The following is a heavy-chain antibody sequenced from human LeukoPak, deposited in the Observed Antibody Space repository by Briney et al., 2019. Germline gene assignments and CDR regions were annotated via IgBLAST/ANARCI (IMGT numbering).Heavy chain of an antibody. Sequence: GGSLTLSCAASGLTFSDFGMHWVRQAPGKGLEWVAFTSFDESNKFYADSVEGRFTISRDNSKNTLFLQMHNLRVDDTAMYYCAVVAGRFPPDYWGQGTLVTVSS. CDR1: GLTFSDFG. D-gene: IGHD6-19*01. V-gene: IGHV3-30*19. CDR2: TSFDESNK. CDR3: AVVAGRFPPDY. J-gene: IGHJ4*02.